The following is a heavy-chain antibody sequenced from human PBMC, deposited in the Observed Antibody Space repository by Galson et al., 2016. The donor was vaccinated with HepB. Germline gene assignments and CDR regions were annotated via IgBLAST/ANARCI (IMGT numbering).Heavy chain of an antibody. V-gene: IGHV4-61*01. CDR1: GDSVNKPIYY. D-gene: IGHD5-18*01. J-gene: IGHJ3*02. CDR3: ARVGDTPRDDCFDM. Sequence: SETLSLTCTVSGDSVNKPIYYWSWIRQTPVKGLEWVGYIYSSGATNYNPSLESRVTITVDTSKNQFSLRLTSVTAADTAIYYCARVGDTPRDDCFDMWGRGTIVTVSS. CDR2: IYSSGAT.